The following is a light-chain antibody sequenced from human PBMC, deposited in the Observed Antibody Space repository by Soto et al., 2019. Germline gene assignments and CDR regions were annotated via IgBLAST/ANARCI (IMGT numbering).Light chain of an antibody. CDR1: SSNIGGNS. Sequence: QSVLTQPPSASGAPGQGISISGSGSSSNIGGNSVSWYRQVPGTAPKLLIFSNHQRPSGVPDRFSGSKSGTSASLAISGLQSEDEADYYCSTWDDSLRGLVFGGGTKLTVL. J-gene: IGLJ2*01. V-gene: IGLV1-44*01. CDR3: STWDDSLRGLV. CDR2: SNH.